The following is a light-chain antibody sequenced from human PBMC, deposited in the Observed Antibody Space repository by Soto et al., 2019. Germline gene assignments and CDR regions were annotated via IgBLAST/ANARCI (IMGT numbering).Light chain of an antibody. CDR2: DVS. CDR3: QQYNNWTFS. J-gene: IGKJ5*01. V-gene: IGKV3-15*01. CDR1: QGVTTN. Sequence: EIVITQCPATLSVSPGERATLSCRDGQGVTTNFAWYLQKSGQSPRIVIYDVSIRATGVPARFSATGSETEFTLTISGLQSEDSEVDVCQQYNNWTFSFGQGTRLEIK.